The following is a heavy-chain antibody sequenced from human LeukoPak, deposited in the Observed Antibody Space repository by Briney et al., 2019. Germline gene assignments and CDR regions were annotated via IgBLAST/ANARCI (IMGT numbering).Heavy chain of an antibody. CDR3: ARDRCSITNCLYGMDV. J-gene: IGHJ6*02. D-gene: IGHD2-2*01. CDR2: ISGGGGGGT. Sequence: GGSLRLSCAASGFTFRLAGMTWVRQAPGKGLEWVSSISGGGGGGTYYADSVKGRFTISRDSSKNTLYLQMNSLRGEDTAAYYCARDRCSITNCLYGMDVWGQGTTVTVSS. CDR1: GFTFRLAG. V-gene: IGHV3-23*01.